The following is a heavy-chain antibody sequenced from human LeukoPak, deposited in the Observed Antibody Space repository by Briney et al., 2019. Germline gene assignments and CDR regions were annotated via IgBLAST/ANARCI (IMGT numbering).Heavy chain of an antibody. CDR3: ASIAARLRVDY. CDR1: GFTFSSYA. Sequence: GGSLRLSCAASGFTFSSYAMHWVRQAPGKGLEWAAVISYDGSNKYYADSVKGRFTISRDNSKNTLYLQMNSLRAEDTAVYYCASIAARLRVDYWGQGTLVTVSS. V-gene: IGHV3-30*01. J-gene: IGHJ4*02. CDR2: ISYDGSNK. D-gene: IGHD6-6*01.